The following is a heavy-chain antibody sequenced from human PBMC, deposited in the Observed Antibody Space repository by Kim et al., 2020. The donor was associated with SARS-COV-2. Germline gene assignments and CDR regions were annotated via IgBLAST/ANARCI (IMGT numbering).Heavy chain of an antibody. CDR2: SYI. CDR3: ARDLPSFDY. Sequence: SYIYYADSVKGRFTISRDNAKNSLYLQMNSLRAEDTAVYYCARDLPSFDYWGQGTLVTVSS. J-gene: IGHJ4*02. V-gene: IGHV3-21*01.